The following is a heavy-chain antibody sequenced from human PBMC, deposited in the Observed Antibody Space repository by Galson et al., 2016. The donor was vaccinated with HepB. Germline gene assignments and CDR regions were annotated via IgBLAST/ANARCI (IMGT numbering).Heavy chain of an antibody. J-gene: IGHJ3*02. CDR2: IKQDGSEK. Sequence: MSWVRQAPGKGLEWVANIKQDGSEKYYVDSVKGRFTISRDNAKNSLYLQMNRLRAEDTAVYYCARDRNYCSSSTCYDVFDIWGQGTMVTVSS. V-gene: IGHV3-7*03. D-gene: IGHD2-2*01. CDR3: ARDRNYCSSSTCYDVFDI.